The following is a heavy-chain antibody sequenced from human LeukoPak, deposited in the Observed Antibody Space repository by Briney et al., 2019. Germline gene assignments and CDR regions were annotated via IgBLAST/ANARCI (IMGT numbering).Heavy chain of an antibody. Sequence: GGSLRLSCAASGFTFSIYTIHWVRQAPGQGLEWVALISYDGSNKYYGDSVKGRFTISRDNSKNTLYLQMNSLRADDTAVYYCATDSSPDFWGQGTLVTVSS. CDR2: ISYDGSNK. CDR3: ATDSSPDF. CDR1: GFTFSIYT. D-gene: IGHD3-22*01. V-gene: IGHV3-30*04. J-gene: IGHJ4*02.